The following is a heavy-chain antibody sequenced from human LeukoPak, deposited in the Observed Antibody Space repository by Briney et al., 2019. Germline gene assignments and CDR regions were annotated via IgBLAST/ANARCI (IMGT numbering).Heavy chain of an antibody. CDR1: GYTFTSYW. J-gene: IGHJ1*01. CDR2: IYPGDSDT. D-gene: IGHD6-13*01. V-gene: IGHV5-51*01. CDR3: ARRSRIAAPGTEYFQH. Sequence: GESLKISCKGSGYTFTSYWISWLRQMPGKGLKWMHIIYPGDSDTRYSPSFKGQVTISADKSISTAYLQWSSLKASDTAMYYCARRSRIAAPGTEYFQHWGQGTLVTVSS.